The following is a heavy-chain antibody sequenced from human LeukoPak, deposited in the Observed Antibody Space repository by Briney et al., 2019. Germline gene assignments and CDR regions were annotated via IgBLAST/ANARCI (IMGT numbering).Heavy chain of an antibody. CDR1: GFTFSSYA. Sequence: GGSLRLSCAASGFTFSSYAMSWVRQAPGKGLEWVSAISGSGGSTYYADSVKGRFTISRDNSKNTLYLQMNSLRAEDTAVYYCAKGLGYYDSSGYTFPLGFDYWGQGTLVTVSS. J-gene: IGHJ4*02. CDR2: ISGSGGST. V-gene: IGHV3-23*01. CDR3: AKGLGYYDSSGYTFPLGFDY. D-gene: IGHD3-22*01.